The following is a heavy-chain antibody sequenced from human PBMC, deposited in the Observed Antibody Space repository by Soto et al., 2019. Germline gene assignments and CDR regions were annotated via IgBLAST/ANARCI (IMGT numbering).Heavy chain of an antibody. J-gene: IGHJ4*02. CDR1: GGSVSSGSHY. CDR2: IYYSGST. Sequence: QVQLQESGPGLVKPSETLSLTCTVSGGSVSSGSHYWSWIRQPPGKGLEWIGYIYYSGSTNYNPSLRGRVTMSVDTSKNQFCVKLSSVTAGDTAVYYCARDYASRIGGSGNGFDYWGQGTLVTVSS. V-gene: IGHV4-61*01. CDR3: ARDYASRIGGSGNGFDY. D-gene: IGHD1-26*01.